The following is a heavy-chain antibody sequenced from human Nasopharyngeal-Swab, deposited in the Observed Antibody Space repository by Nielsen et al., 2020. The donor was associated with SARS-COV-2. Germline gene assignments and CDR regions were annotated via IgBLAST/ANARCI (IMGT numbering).Heavy chain of an antibody. Sequence: GGSLRPSCAASGFTFSDYYMSWIRQAPGKGLEWVSYISSSSSYTNYADSVKGRFTISRDNAKNSLYLQMDSLRAEDTAVYYCARGGSSFFDYWGQGTLVTVSS. CDR1: GFTFSDYY. CDR3: ARGGSSFFDY. CDR2: ISSSSSYT. V-gene: IGHV3-11*06. D-gene: IGHD6-6*01. J-gene: IGHJ4*02.